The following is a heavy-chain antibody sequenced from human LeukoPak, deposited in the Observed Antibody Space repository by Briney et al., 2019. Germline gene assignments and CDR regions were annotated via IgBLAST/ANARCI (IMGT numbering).Heavy chain of an antibody. J-gene: IGHJ4*02. CDR3: ARDFWGAYRVDFFDY. CDR2: IKQDGSET. V-gene: IGHV3-7*01. D-gene: IGHD3-3*01. Sequence: QAGGSLRLSCAASGFTFSNYWMSWVRRAPGKGLEWVANIKQDGSETYHVDSVRGRFTISRDNAKKSLYLQMNSLRAEDTAVYYCARDFWGAYRVDFFDYWGQGTLVTVSS. CDR1: GFTFSNYW.